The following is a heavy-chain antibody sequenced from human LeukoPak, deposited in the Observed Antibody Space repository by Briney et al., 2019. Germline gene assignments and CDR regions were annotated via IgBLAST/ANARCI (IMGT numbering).Heavy chain of an antibody. CDR3: ARGGGCSGGSCYSRTWFDP. V-gene: IGHV1-69*06. CDR2: IIPIFGTA. CDR1: GCTFSSYA. Sequence: SVKVSCKASGCTFSSYAISWVRQAPGQGLEWMGGIIPIFGTANYAQKFQGRVTITADKSTSTAYMELSSLRSEDTAVYYCARGGGCSGGSCYSRTWFDPWGQGTLVTVSS. J-gene: IGHJ5*02. D-gene: IGHD2-15*01.